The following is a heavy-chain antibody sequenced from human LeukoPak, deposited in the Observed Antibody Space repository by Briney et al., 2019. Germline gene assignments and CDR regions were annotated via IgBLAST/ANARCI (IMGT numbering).Heavy chain of an antibody. CDR3: AKDYGISGTGGAWLDP. J-gene: IGHJ5*02. V-gene: IGHV3-30*02. CDR2: IRYDGSSI. CDR1: GFTFRSYG. Sequence: PGGSLRLSCAASGFTFRSYGMHWVRQAPGKGLQWVSFIRYDGSSIYYEDSVKGRFTISRDNSKNTLYLQMNSLRFEDTAVYYCAKDYGISGTGGAWLDPWGRGTLVTVSS. D-gene: IGHD1-20*01.